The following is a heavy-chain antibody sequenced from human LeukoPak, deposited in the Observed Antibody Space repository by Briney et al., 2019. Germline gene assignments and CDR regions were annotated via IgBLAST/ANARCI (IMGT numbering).Heavy chain of an antibody. CDR3: ASGMYYYDSSGYLPPYAFDI. V-gene: IGHV4-39*01. CDR1: GGSISSSSYY. J-gene: IGHJ3*02. D-gene: IGHD3-22*01. CDR2: IYYSGST. Sequence: SEILSLTCTVSGGSISSSSYYWGWIRQPPGKGLEWIGSIYYSGSTYYNPSLKSRVTISVDTSKNQFSLKLSSVTAADTAVYYCASGMYYYDSSGYLPPYAFDIWGQGTMVTVSS.